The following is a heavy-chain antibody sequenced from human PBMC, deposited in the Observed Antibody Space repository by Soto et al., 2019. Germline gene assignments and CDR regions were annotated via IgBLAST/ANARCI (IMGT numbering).Heavy chain of an antibody. CDR3: VRSSGYDYRDYYHYYMDV. CDR2: ISSSSSAM. Sequence: GGSLRLSCAASGFTFSSYSMNWVRQAPGKGLEWVSFISSSSSAMYHADSLKGRFTISRDNAKNSLFLQMNSLRAEDTAVYYCVRSSGYDYRDYYHYYMDVWGKGTTVTVSS. V-gene: IGHV3-48*01. D-gene: IGHD5-12*01. CDR1: GFTFSSYS. J-gene: IGHJ6*03.